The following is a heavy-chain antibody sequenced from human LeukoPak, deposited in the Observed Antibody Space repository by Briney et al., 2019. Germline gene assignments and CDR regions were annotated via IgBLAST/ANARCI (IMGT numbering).Heavy chain of an antibody. V-gene: IGHV4-34*01. D-gene: IGHD2-15*01. CDR2: INHSGST. CDR1: GGSFSGYY. CDR3: ASRPIVVVVAATDQPTEYYFDY. Sequence: SETLSLTCAVYGGSFSGYYWSWIRQPPGKGLEWIGEINHSGSTNYNPSLKSRVTISVDTSKNQFSLKLSSVTAADTAVYYCASRPIVVVVAATDQPTEYYFDYWGQGTLVTVSS. J-gene: IGHJ4*02.